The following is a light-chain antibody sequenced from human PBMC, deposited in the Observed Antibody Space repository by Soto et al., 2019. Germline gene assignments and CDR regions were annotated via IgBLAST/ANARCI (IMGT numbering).Light chain of an antibody. V-gene: IGKV2-28*01. CDR2: LGS. CDR1: QSLLHSNRNNY. CDR3: RQSIQSPIT. J-gene: IGKJ5*01. Sequence: EIVMTQSPLSLPVTPGEPASISCRSSQSLLHSNRNNYLDWYLQKPAQSPQLLIYLGSNRAYGVPDRFSCGGAGTASALKIGRVEAGDVGGYYCRQSIQSPITFDRGIRLEIK.